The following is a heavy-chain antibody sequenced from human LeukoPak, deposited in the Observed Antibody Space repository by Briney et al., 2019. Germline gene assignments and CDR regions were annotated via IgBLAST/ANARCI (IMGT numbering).Heavy chain of an antibody. CDR1: GASVSSYY. V-gene: IGHV4-59*02. CDR3: ARYYADVNGYYYYYDY. CDR2: SAHTGSS. D-gene: IGHD3-22*01. J-gene: IGHJ4*02. Sequence: LETLSLTCTVSGASVSSYYWSWIRKPPGKGLEWIGFSAHTGSSSNNPSLESRVSISVDKSMNHFSLRLTSVTTADTAVYYCARYYADVNGYYYYYDYWGQGTLVTVSS.